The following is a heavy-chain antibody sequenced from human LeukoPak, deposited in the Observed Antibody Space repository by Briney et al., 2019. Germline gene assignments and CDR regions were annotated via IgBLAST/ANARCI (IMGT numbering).Heavy chain of an antibody. Sequence: PSETLSLTCAVSGGSVSGYYWSWLRQPPGKGPEWIGKISHSGSTNYNPPLKSRVTISVDTSTNQFSLNLSSVTAADTAVYYCARSANAFDIWGQGTMVTVSS. V-gene: IGHV4-34*01. CDR1: GGSVSGYY. CDR2: ISHSGST. CDR3: ARSANAFDI. J-gene: IGHJ3*02.